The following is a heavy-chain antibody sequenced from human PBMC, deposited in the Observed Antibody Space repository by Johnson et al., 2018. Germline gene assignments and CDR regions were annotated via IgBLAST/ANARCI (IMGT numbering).Heavy chain of an antibody. D-gene: IGHD7-27*01. CDR2: ISYDGSNK. J-gene: IGHJ3*02. CDR1: GFTFSSYG. Sequence: QLVQSGGGVVQPGRSLRLSCAASGFTFSSYGMHWVRQAPGKGLEWVAVISYDGSNKYYADSVKGRFTISRDNSKNTLYLQMNSRRAEDTAVYYCAATPGDVAFDIWGQGTMVTVSS. CDR3: AATPGDVAFDI. V-gene: IGHV3-30*03.